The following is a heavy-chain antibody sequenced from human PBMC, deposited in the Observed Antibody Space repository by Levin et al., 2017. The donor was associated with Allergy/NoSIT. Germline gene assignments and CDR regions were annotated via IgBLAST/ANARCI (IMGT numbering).Heavy chain of an antibody. V-gene: IGHV3-30*04. CDR3: ATAGESGSYFDN. D-gene: IGHD1-26*01. CDR1: GFTFSNYI. J-gene: IGHJ4*02. Sequence: PGGSLRLSCADSGFTFSNYIMHWVRQAPGKGLEWVTVISSDGSNKHYADTVKGRFTISRDNSKNTLYLQMNSLRGEDTAVYYCATAGESGSYFDNWGQGTLVTVSS. CDR2: ISSDGSNK.